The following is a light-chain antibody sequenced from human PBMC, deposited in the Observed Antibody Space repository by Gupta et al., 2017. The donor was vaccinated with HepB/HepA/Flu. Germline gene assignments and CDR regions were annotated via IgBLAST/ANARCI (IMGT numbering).Light chain of an antibody. Sequence: DIQMTQSPSSLSASVGDRVTITCRASQSISSYLNWYQQKPGKAPELLIYAASTLQTGVPSRFSGSGSGTDFTPTVSSLQPEDFATYYCQETYDTPRTFGGGTKVEIK. CDR3: QETYDTPRT. J-gene: IGKJ4*01. CDR2: AAS. V-gene: IGKV1-39*01. CDR1: QSISSY.